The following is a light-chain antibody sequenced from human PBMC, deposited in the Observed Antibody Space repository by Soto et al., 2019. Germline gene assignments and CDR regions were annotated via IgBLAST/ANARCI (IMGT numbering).Light chain of an antibody. Sequence: EIVLTQSPGTRSLSPGERATLSCRASQSVRSSYLAWYQQKPGQAPRLLIYGASSRATGIPDRFSGSGSGTDFTLTINRLEPEDFAVYYCQQYAVSPWTFGQGTKVDIK. CDR1: QSVRSSY. CDR2: GAS. CDR3: QQYAVSPWT. V-gene: IGKV3-20*01. J-gene: IGKJ1*01.